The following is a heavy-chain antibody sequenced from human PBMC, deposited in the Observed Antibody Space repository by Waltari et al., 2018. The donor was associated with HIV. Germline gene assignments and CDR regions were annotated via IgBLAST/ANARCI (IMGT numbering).Heavy chain of an antibody. J-gene: IGHJ4*02. D-gene: IGHD3-10*01. CDR1: GFSLSTSGVG. CDR3: AQWAYNWIDRYYYGAGSSYYFDY. V-gene: IGHV2-5*02. CDR2: IYWEDDK. Sequence: QITLKESGPTLVKPTQTLTLTCTFSGFSLSTSGVGVGWIRQPPGKALEWLALIYWEDDKRYSPSLKSRLTITKDTSNNRVDLTMTNMDPVDTATYYCAQWAYNWIDRYYYGAGSSYYFDYWGQGTLVTVSS.